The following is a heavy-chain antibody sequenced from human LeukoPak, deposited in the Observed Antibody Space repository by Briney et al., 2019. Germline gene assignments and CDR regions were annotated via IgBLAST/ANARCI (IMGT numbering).Heavy chain of an antibody. CDR3: AKARNTGWFSPDFDY. CDR2: ISWNSGSI. CDR1: GFTFDDYA. J-gene: IGHJ4*02. Sequence: GGSLRLSCAASGFTFDDYAMHWVRQAPGEGLEWVSGISWNSGSIVYADSVKGRFTISRDNAENSLFLQMNSLRPEDTALYYCAKARNTGWFSPDFDYWGQGTLVTVSS. D-gene: IGHD6-19*01. V-gene: IGHV3-9*01.